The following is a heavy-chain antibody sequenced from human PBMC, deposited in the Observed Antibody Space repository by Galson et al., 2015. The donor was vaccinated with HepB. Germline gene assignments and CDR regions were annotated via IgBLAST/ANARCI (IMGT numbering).Heavy chain of an antibody. D-gene: IGHD3-10*01. Sequence: LSLTCTVSGGSISSSSYYWGWIRQPPGKGLEWIGSIYYSGSTYYNPSLKSRVTISVDTSKNQFSLKLSSVTAADTAVYYCARVVSPENLYGSGSYYKNWFDPWGQGTLVTVSS. V-gene: IGHV4-39*07. J-gene: IGHJ5*02. CDR1: GGSISSSSYY. CDR3: ARVVSPENLYGSGSYYKNWFDP. CDR2: IYYSGST.